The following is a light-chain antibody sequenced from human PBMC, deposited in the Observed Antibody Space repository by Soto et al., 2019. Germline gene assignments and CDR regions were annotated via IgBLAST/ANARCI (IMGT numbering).Light chain of an antibody. CDR2: DAS. V-gene: IGKV3-11*01. CDR1: QSVSSY. CDR3: QQRSNWPPVAT. Sequence: EIVLTQSPATLSLSPGERATLSCRASQSVSSYLAWYQQKPGQAPRHLIYDASNRATGIPARFSGSGSGTDFTLTISSLEPEDFAVYYCQQRSNWPPVATFGPGTKVDIK. J-gene: IGKJ3*01.